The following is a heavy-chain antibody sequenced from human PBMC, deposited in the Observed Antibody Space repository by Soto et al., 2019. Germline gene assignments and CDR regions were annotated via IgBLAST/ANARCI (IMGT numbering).Heavy chain of an antibody. CDR3: AKGLAYCGGDCYSHFDL. J-gene: IGHJ2*01. D-gene: IGHD2-21*02. CDR2: ISYDGSNK. CDR1: GFTFSSYG. Sequence: QVQLVEAGGGVVQPGRSLRLSCAASGFTFSSYGMHWVRQAPGTWLEWVAVISYDGSNKYYADSVKGLFTISRDNSKNTLYLQMNSLRAEDTAVYYCAKGLAYCGGDCYSHFDLWGRGTLVTVSS. V-gene: IGHV3-30*18.